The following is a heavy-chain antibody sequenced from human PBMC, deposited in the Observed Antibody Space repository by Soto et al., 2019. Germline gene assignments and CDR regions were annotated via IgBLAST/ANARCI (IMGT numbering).Heavy chain of an antibody. CDR3: AKILQLVDYSYYYYGMDV. Sequence: QVQLVESGGGVVQPGRSLRLSCAASGFTFSSYGMHWVRQAPGTGLEWVADISYDGSNKYYADCVKGRFTISRENSKNPRYVQMNSLRAEDTAVYDCAKILQLVDYSYYYYGMDVWGQGTTVTVSS. CDR1: GFTFSSYG. CDR2: ISYDGSNK. J-gene: IGHJ6*02. D-gene: IGHD4-17*01. V-gene: IGHV3-30*18.